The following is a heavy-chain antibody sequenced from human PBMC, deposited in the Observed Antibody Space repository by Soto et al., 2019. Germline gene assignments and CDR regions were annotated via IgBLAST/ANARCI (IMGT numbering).Heavy chain of an antibody. V-gene: IGHV6-1*01. CDR3: ARLVEGDYRELVVGEIKNYYYYGMDV. CDR2: TYYRSKWYN. J-gene: IGHJ6*02. D-gene: IGHD1-26*01. CDR1: GDSVSSNSAA. Sequence: PSQTLSLTCAISGDSVSSNSAAWNWIRQSPSRGLEWLGRTYYRSKWYNDYAVSVKSRITINPDTSKNQFSLQLNSVTPEDTAVYYCARLVEGDYRELVVGEIKNYYYYGMDVWGQGTTVTVSS.